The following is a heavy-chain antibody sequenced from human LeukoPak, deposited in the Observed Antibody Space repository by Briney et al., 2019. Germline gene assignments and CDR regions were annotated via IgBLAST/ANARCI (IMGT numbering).Heavy chain of an antibody. CDR2: MNPNSGNT. V-gene: IGHV1-8*03. Sequence: ASVKVSCKASGYTFTSYDINWVRQATGQGLEWMGWMNPNSGNTGYAQKFQGRVTITRNTSISTAYMELSSLRSEDTAVYYCARGTLDILTGYPTEYFQHWGQGTLVTVSS. J-gene: IGHJ1*01. D-gene: IGHD3-9*01. CDR1: GYTFTSYD. CDR3: ARGTLDILTGYPTEYFQH.